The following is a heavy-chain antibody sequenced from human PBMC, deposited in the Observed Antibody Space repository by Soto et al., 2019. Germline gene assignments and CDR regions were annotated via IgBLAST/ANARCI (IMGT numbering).Heavy chain of an antibody. Sequence: QVQLQESGPGLVKPSETLSLTCTVSGASISTQSWNWIRQAPGKGLEWIGYLYYSGTTNYNPSLKSRFTISADTSKNQVSLKLNSVTAADTAVYYCARGLSWSPYFESWGPGILVTVSS. CDR3: ARGLSWSPYFES. J-gene: IGHJ4*02. D-gene: IGHD3-3*01. CDR2: LYYSGTT. CDR1: GASISTQS. V-gene: IGHV4-59*11.